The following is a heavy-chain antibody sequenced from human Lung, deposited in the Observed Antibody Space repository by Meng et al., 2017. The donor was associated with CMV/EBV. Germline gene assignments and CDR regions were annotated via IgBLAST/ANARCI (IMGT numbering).Heavy chain of an antibody. Sequence: GGSLRLSCVASGFSFSTYAVHWVRQAPDKGLEWVAVISFDGTNKYYGDSVKGRFTVSRDNSQDTLYLQMNSLRTEDTAMYYCARGSKIYFGSEWHGPFGRHFHGLGVWGQGTTVTVSS. V-gene: IGHV3-30*01. J-gene: IGHJ6*02. CDR2: ISFDGTNK. CDR3: ARGSKIYFGSEWHGPFGRHFHGLGV. D-gene: IGHD3-3*01. CDR1: GFSFSTYA.